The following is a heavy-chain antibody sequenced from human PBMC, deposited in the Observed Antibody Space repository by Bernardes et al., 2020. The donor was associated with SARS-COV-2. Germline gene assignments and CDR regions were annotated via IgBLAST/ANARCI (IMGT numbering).Heavy chain of an antibody. J-gene: IGHJ6*02. D-gene: IGHD1-7*01. CDR3: ARVPRTGTTRLYYYGMDV. CDR2: IYYSGST. Sequence: SETLSLTCTVSGGSISSGGYYWSWIRQHPGKGLEWIGYIYYSGSTYYNPSLKSRITISVDTSKNQFSLKLSSVTAADTAVYYCARVPRTGTTRLYYYGMDVWGQGTTVSVSS. V-gene: IGHV4-31*03. CDR1: GGSISSGGYY.